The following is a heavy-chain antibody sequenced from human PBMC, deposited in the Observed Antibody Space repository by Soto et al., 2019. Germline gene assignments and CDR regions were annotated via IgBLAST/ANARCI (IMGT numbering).Heavy chain of an antibody. CDR1: GFTFSSLG. CDR3: VKEIGDSSDYQLDY. CDR2: ISNDGSST. D-gene: IGHD3-22*01. Sequence: QVQLVESGGGVVQPGRSLRLSCAASGFTFSSLGMHWVRQAPGKGLEWVAIISNDGSSTYYADSVKGRFTISRDNSKNTLDLQLNSLRTEDTSVYYCVKEIGDSSDYQLDYGGQGTLVTVSS. J-gene: IGHJ4*02. V-gene: IGHV3-30*18.